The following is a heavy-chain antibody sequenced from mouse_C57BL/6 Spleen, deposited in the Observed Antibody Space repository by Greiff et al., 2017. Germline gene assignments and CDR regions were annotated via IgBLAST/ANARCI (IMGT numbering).Heavy chain of an antibody. CDR2: IWSGGST. CDR1: GFSLTSYG. D-gene: IGHD2-4*01. V-gene: IGHV2-2*01. Sequence: QAQLKQSGPGLVQPSQSLSITCTVSGFSLTSYGVHWVRQSPGKGLEWLGVIWSGGSTDYNAAFISRLSISKDNSKSQVFFKMNSLQADDTAIYYCARKASYDYDFAYWGQGTLVTVSA. CDR3: ARKASYDYDFAY. J-gene: IGHJ3*01.